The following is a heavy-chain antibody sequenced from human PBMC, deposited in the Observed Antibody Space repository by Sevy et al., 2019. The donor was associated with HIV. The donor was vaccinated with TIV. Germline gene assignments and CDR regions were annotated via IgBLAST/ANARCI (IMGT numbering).Heavy chain of an antibody. D-gene: IGHD6-19*01. CDR3: AREDIRVAGIGYYFHS. J-gene: IGHJ4*02. CDR2: ISSDGSTK. Sequence: GGSLRLSCAASGFTFSNYAMHWVRQVPPGKGLEWVAVISSDGSTKDYADSVKGRFTISRDNSKNTLYLQMNSLRAEDTAVYYCAREDIRVAGIGYYFHSWGQGTLVTVSS. V-gene: IGHV3-30*04. CDR1: GFTFSNYA.